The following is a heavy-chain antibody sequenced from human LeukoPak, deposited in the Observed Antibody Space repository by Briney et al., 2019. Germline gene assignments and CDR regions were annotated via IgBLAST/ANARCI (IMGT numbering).Heavy chain of an antibody. V-gene: IGHV3-48*02. Sequence: GGSLRLSCAASGFTFSSYSMNWVRQAPGKGLEWVSYISSSSRSIYYADSVKGRFTISRDNANNSLSLQMNSLRDEDTAVYYCAEVPYYYDPSGYYLWGQGTLVTVSS. CDR1: GFTFSSYS. J-gene: IGHJ5*02. D-gene: IGHD3-22*01. CDR3: AEVPYYYDPSGYYL. CDR2: ISSSSRSI.